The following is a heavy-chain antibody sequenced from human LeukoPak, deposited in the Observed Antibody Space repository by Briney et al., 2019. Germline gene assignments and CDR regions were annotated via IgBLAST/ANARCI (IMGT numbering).Heavy chain of an antibody. CDR3: ASDEYYDLLTGYFSPGF. V-gene: IGHV3-48*03. J-gene: IGHJ4*02. Sequence: GRSLRLSCAASGFTFSSYEMNWVRQAPGKGLEWVSYISRSGSTIYYADSVKGRFTISRDNAKNSLYLQMNSLRAEDTAVYYCASDEYYDLLTGYFSPGFWGQGTLVTVSS. CDR2: ISRSGSTI. D-gene: IGHD3-9*01. CDR1: GFTFSSYE.